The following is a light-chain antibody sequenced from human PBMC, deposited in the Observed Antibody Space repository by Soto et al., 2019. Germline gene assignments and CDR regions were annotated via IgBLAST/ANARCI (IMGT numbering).Light chain of an antibody. CDR2: DAS. J-gene: IGKJ5*01. Sequence: EILLTQSPVTLSVSPGERATLSCRASQSVSSYLAWHQQKPGQAPRLLIYDASNRATGIPARFSGSGSGTDFTLTISSLEPEDFAVYYCQQRSSWPITFGQGTRLEIK. V-gene: IGKV3-11*01. CDR1: QSVSSY. CDR3: QQRSSWPIT.